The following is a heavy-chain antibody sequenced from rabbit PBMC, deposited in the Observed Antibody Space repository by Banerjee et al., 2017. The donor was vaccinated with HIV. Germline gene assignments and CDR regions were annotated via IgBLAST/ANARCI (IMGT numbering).Heavy chain of an antibody. Sequence: QSLEESGGDLVKPGASLTLTCTASGFSFSSSYWVCWVRQAPGKGLEWIACIYAGSSGSTYYANWAKGRFTISKTSSTTVTLQMTSLTAADTATYFCASSTGYDYAAFGLWGQGTLVTVS. CDR1: GFSFSSSYW. CDR3: ASSTGYDYAAFGL. J-gene: IGHJ6*01. D-gene: IGHD6-1*01. CDR2: IYAGSSGST. V-gene: IGHV1S40*01.